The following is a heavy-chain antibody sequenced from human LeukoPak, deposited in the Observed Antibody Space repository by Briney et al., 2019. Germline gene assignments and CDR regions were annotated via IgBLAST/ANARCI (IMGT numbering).Heavy chain of an antibody. D-gene: IGHD6-6*01. CDR3: ARGGAARPDF. CDR2: ISSNGRNI. V-gene: IGHV3-48*04. J-gene: IGHJ4*02. CDR1: GFTFSNYG. Sequence: GGSLRLSCAASGFTFSNYGMNWVRQAPGKGLEWVSYISSNGRNINYGDSVRGRFTISRDNAKSSLYLQMNSLRVEDRAVYYCARGGAARPDFWGQGTLVTVSA.